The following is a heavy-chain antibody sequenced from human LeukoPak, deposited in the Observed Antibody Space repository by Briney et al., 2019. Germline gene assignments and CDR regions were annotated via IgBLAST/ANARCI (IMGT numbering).Heavy chain of an antibody. V-gene: IGHV1-69*13. Sequence: SVKVSCKASGGTFSSYAISWVRQAHGQGLEWMGGIIPIFGTANYAQKFQGRVTITADESTSTAYMELSSLRSEDTAVYYCARDPAAHTAMVRPKDDYWGQGTLVTVSS. D-gene: IGHD5-18*01. CDR1: GGTFSSYA. CDR3: ARDPAAHTAMVRPKDDY. CDR2: IIPIFGTA. J-gene: IGHJ4*02.